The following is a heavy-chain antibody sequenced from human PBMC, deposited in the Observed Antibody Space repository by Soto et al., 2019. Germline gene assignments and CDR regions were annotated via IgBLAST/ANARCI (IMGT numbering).Heavy chain of an antibody. J-gene: IGHJ4*02. Sequence: PGGSLRLSCAASGFTFSSYGMHWVRQAPGKGLEWVAVISYDGNNKYYADSVKGRFTISRDNSKNTLYLQMNSLRAEDTAVYYCAKDHVLVAATVPYYFDYWGQGTLVTVSS. D-gene: IGHD2-15*01. CDR3: AKDHVLVAATVPYYFDY. V-gene: IGHV3-30*18. CDR1: GFTFSSYG. CDR2: ISYDGNNK.